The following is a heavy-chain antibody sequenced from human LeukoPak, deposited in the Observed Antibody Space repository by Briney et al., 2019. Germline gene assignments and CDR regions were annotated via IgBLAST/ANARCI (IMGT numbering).Heavy chain of an antibody. CDR1: GFTFYNYA. CDR3: AKEQDNLLLLSHFDA. J-gene: IGHJ4*02. V-gene: IGHV3-23*01. Sequence: GGSLRLSCAGSGFTFYNYALNWVRQAPGKGPQWVAAVSGDGQRTFYADSVKGRFTIFRDNSMNTLSLQMNSLRADDTALYYCAKEQDNLLLLSHFDAWGQGILVTVSA. D-gene: IGHD1-14*01. CDR2: VSGDGQRT.